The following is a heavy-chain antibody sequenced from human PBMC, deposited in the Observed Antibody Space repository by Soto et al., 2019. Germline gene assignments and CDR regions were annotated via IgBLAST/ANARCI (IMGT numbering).Heavy chain of an antibody. CDR1: AFSLTTSGVG. J-gene: IGHJ4*02. CDR2: IYWDDDK. CDR3: AHRILRTVFGLVTTTAIYFDF. D-gene: IGHD3-3*01. Sequence: QITLNESGPTVVKPAETLTLTCTFSAFSLTTSGVGVGWIRQSPGKAPEWLALIYWDDDKRYSASLKSRLTITKDTSKNQVVLTMASVDPADPATYYCAHRILRTVFGLVTTTAIYFDFWGQGTPVVVSS. V-gene: IGHV2-5*02.